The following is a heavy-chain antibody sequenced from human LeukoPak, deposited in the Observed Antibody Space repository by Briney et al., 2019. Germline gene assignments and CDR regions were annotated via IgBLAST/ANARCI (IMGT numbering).Heavy chain of an antibody. CDR1: GFTFDDYA. Sequence: PGGSLRLSCAASGFTFDDYAMHWVRHAPGKGLEWVSGISWNSGSIGYADSVKGRFTISRDNAKNSLYLQMNSLRAEDMALYYCAKDYGSYFIYYFDYWGQGTLVTVSS. J-gene: IGHJ4*02. D-gene: IGHD1-26*01. V-gene: IGHV3-9*03. CDR3: AKDYGSYFIYYFDY. CDR2: ISWNSGSI.